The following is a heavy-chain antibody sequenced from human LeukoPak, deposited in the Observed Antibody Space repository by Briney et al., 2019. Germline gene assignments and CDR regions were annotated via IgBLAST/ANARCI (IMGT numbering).Heavy chain of an antibody. J-gene: IGHJ3*02. Sequence: GGSLRLSCAASGFTVSSNYMSWVHQAPGKGLEWVSVIYSGGSTYYADSVKGRFTISRDNSKNTLYLQMNSLRAEDTAVYYCARGYGDYEPDAFDIWGQGTMVTVSS. CDR2: IYSGGST. D-gene: IGHD4-17*01. CDR1: GFTVSSNY. CDR3: ARGYGDYEPDAFDI. V-gene: IGHV3-66*02.